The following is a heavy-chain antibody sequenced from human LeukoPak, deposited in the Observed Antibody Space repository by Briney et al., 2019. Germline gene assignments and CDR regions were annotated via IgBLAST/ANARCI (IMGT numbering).Heavy chain of an antibody. Sequence: ASVTVSCKASGYTFTSYGISWVRQAPGQGLEWMGWISAYNGNTNYAQKLQGRVTMTTDTSTSTAYMELRSLRSDDTAVYYCARTGDANWLWFGEFDPWGQGTLVTVSS. D-gene: IGHD3-10*01. CDR2: ISAYNGNT. CDR1: GYTFTSYG. J-gene: IGHJ5*02. V-gene: IGHV1-18*01. CDR3: ARTGDANWLWFGEFDP.